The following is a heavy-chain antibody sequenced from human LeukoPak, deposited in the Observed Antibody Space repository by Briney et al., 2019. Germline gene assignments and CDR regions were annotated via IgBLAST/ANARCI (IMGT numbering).Heavy chain of an antibody. CDR3: ARVGGFFITMVRGVRAGWFDP. V-gene: IGHV4-34*01. CDR2: INHSGST. J-gene: IGHJ5*02. D-gene: IGHD3-10*01. CDR1: GGSFSGYY. Sequence: SETLSLTCAVYGGSFSGYYWSWIRQPPGKGLEWIGEINHSGSTNYNPSLKSRVTISVDTSKNQFSLKLSSVTAADTAVYYCARVGGFFITMVRGVRAGWFDPWGQGTLVTVSS.